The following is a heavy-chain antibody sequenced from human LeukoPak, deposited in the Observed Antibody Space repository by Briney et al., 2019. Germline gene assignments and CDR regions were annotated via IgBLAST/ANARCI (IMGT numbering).Heavy chain of an antibody. Sequence: GGSLRLSCAASGFTFSDYYMSWIRQAPGKGLEWVSYISSSGSTIYYADSVKGRFTISRDNSKNTLYLQMNSLRAEDTAVYYCARFDWNYDYVWGSYGFDYWGQGTLVTVSS. V-gene: IGHV3-11*04. CDR2: ISSSGSTI. CDR1: GFTFSDYY. J-gene: IGHJ4*02. D-gene: IGHD3-16*01. CDR3: ARFDWNYDYVWGSYGFDY.